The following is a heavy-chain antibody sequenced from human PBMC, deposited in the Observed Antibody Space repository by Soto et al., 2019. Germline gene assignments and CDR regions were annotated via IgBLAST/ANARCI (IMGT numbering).Heavy chain of an antibody. CDR3: ARVHSSGWYYRHYAFDI. J-gene: IGHJ3*02. D-gene: IGHD6-19*01. Sequence: QVQLVQSGAEVKKPGASVKVSCKASGYTFTSYGISWVRQAPGPGLEWMGWISAYNGNTNYAQKLQGRVTMTTDTSTSTACMELRSLRSDDTAVYYCARVHSSGWYYRHYAFDIWGQGTMVTVSS. CDR1: GYTFTSYG. V-gene: IGHV1-18*01. CDR2: ISAYNGNT.